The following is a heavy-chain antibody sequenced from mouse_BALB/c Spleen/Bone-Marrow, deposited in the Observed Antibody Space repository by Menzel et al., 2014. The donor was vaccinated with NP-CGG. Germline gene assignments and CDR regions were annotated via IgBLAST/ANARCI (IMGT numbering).Heavy chain of an antibody. V-gene: IGHV1S22*01. CDR2: IYPGSGST. Sequence: LQQSGSELVRPGASVKLSCKASGYTFTSYWMHWVKQRTGQGLEWIGNIYPGSGSTNYDEKLKSKATLTVDTSSSTAYMQLSSLTSEDSAVYYCTNHYFDYWGQGTTLTVSS. CDR3: TNHYFDY. CDR1: GYTFTSYW. J-gene: IGHJ2*01.